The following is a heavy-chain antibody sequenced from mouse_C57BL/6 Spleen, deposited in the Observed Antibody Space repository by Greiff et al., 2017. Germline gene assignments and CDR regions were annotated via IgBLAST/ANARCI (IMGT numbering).Heavy chain of an antibody. J-gene: IGHJ4*01. Sequence: EVQGVESGGGLVQPKGSLKLSCAASGFSFNTYAMNWVRQAPGKGLEWVARKRSKSNNYATYYADSVKDRFTISRDDSESMLYLQMNNLKTEDTAMYYCVSNYYAMDYWGQGTSVTVSS. CDR3: VSNYYAMDY. CDR1: GFSFNTYA. CDR2: KRSKSNNYAT. V-gene: IGHV10-1*01.